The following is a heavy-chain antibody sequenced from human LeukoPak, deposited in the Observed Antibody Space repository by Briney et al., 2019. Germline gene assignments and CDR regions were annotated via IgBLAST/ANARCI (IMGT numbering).Heavy chain of an antibody. Sequence: ASVKVSCKASGYTFTSYDINWVRQATGQGLEWMGWMNPNSGNTGYAQKFQGRVTITRNTSISTAYMELSSLRSEDTAVYYCARGGYYYDSSGYPYDAFDIWGQGTMVTVSS. D-gene: IGHD3-22*01. J-gene: IGHJ3*02. CDR1: GYTFTSYD. CDR2: MNPNSGNT. V-gene: IGHV1-8*03. CDR3: ARGGYYYDSSGYPYDAFDI.